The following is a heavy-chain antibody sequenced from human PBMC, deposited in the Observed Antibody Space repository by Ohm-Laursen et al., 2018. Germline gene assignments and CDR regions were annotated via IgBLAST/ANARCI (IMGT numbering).Heavy chain of an antibody. Sequence: SLRLSCTASGFTVSSYEMSWVRQAPGMGLEWVSHISNSGSAIRYADSVKGRFTVSRDNAKNSLYLQMNSLRGEDTAVYYCARGSGTPWGLYFDHWGQGALVTVSS. CDR1: GFTVSSYE. CDR3: ARGSGTPWGLYFDH. V-gene: IGHV3-48*03. CDR2: ISNSGSAI. J-gene: IGHJ4*02. D-gene: IGHD1/OR15-1a*01.